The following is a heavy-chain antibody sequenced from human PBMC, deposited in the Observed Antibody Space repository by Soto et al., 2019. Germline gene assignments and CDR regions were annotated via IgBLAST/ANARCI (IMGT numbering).Heavy chain of an antibody. CDR1: GFTFSTYI. J-gene: IGHJ4*02. CDR2: ISSGSNTI. CDR3: ARDTYGDYSFDY. Sequence: EVQLVESGGGLVQPGGSLRLSCAASGFTFSTYIMNWVRQAPGKGLEWVSYISSGSNTIYYADSVKGRLTISRDKGKNSLYLQMNSLRAEDTAVYYCARDTYGDYSFDYWGQGTLVTVSS. V-gene: IGHV3-48*01. D-gene: IGHD4-17*01.